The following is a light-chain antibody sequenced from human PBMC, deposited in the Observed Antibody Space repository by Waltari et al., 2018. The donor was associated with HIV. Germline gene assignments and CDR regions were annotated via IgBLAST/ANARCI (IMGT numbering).Light chain of an antibody. V-gene: IGKV4-1*01. CDR2: WVS. J-gene: IGKJ4*01. CDR1: QKISSRSTLNAY. Sequence: DITLTQTPYSLAVSLGSRAAMNCTSSQKISSRSTLNAYLAWYQQKPRQPPKLLIFWVSVGASGVPDRFTGSGSETDFTLTINSVQAEDVAVYFCQQYYDKPLTFGRGTKVEI. CDR3: QQYYDKPLT.